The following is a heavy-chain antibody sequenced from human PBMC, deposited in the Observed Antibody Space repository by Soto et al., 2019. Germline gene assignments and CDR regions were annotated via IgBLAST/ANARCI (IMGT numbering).Heavy chain of an antibody. CDR2: INAGNGNT. CDR1: GYTFTSYA. D-gene: IGHD3-10*01. Sequence: ASVKVSCKASGYTFTSYAMHWVRQAPGQRLEWMGWINAGNGNTKYSQKFQGRVTISRDNGKNSLYLQMNSLRPEDTALYYCAKDHYGSAIYGMDVWGQGTTVTVSS. CDR3: AKDHYGSAIYGMDV. V-gene: IGHV1-3*01. J-gene: IGHJ6*02.